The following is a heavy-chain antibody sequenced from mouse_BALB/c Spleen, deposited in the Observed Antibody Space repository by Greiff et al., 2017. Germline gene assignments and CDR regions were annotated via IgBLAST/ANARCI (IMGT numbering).Heavy chain of an antibody. CDR3: ARWGYDGFAY. J-gene: IGHJ3*01. CDR1: GYTFTSYW. D-gene: IGHD2-14*01. V-gene: IGHV1-69*02. CDR2: IDPSDSYT. Sequence: VQLQQPGAELVKPGASVKLSCKASGYTFTSYWMHWVKQRPGQGLEWIGEIDPSDSYTNYNQKFKGKATLTVDKSSSTAYMQLSSLTSEDSAVYYCARWGYDGFAYWGQGTLVTVSA.